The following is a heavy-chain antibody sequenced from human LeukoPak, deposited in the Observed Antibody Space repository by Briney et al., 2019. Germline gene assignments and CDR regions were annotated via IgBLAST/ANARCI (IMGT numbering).Heavy chain of an antibody. CDR3: AKDFNYYDSSGFDY. D-gene: IGHD3-22*01. CDR2: ISWNSGSI. CDR1: GFTFDDYA. V-gene: IGHV3-9*01. J-gene: IGHJ4*02. Sequence: GGSLRLSCAASGFTFDDYAMHWVRQAPGKGLEWVSGISWNSGSIGYADSVKGRFTISRDNAKNSLYLQMNSLRAEDTALYYCAKDFNYYDSSGFDYWGQGTLVTVSS.